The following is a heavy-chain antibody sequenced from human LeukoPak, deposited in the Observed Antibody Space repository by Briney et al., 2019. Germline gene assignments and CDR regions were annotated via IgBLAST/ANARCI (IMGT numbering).Heavy chain of an antibody. D-gene: IGHD2-15*01. J-gene: IGHJ6*04. Sequence: SETLSVTCVVSGGSFSGYYWSWIRQPPGKGLEWMGEINHSGGTTYNPSLTSRVHISVDTSTNQLSMKLSSVTAADTAVYYCARVVGYCSGGSCYPLPYYYYGMDVWGKGTTVTVSS. CDR3: ARVVGYCSGGSCYPLPYYYYGMDV. CDR2: INHSGGT. CDR1: GGSFSGYY. V-gene: IGHV4-34*01.